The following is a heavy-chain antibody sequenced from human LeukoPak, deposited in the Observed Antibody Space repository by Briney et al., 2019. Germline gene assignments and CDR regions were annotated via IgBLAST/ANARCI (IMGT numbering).Heavy chain of an antibody. V-gene: IGHV4-4*07. Sequence: SETLSLTCTVSGGSISSYYWSWIRQPAGKGLEWIGRIYTSGSTNYNPSLKSRVTMSVDTSKNQFSLKLSSVTAADTAVYYCARLRLRYFDWGKLNWFDPWGQGTLVTVSS. CDR1: GGSISSYY. J-gene: IGHJ5*02. CDR3: ARLRLRYFDWGKLNWFDP. CDR2: IYTSGST. D-gene: IGHD3-9*01.